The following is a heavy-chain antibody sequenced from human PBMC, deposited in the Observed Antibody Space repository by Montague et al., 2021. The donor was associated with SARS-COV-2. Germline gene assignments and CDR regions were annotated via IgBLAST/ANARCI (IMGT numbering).Heavy chain of an antibody. V-gene: IGHV4-4*02. Sequence: SETLSLTCGVSGGSISGSNWWSWVRQPPGKGLEWIGEIYHTGSTNYNPSLKNRVTISVDKSKNQFSPKLTSVTAADTAVYYCVAAGYYSLDHWGQGTLVTVSS. J-gene: IGHJ4*02. CDR1: GGSISGSNW. CDR2: IYHTGST. CDR3: VAAGYYSLDH. D-gene: IGHD3-10*01.